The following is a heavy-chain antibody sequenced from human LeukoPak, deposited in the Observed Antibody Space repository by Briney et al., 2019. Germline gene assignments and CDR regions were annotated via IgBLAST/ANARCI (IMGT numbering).Heavy chain of an antibody. CDR3: ARDYPGFSDNIRQADRFDY. V-gene: IGHV3-7*05. Sequence: GGSLGLSCVDSGVTFSSYWMSWVRQAPGKGLEWVANIKQDGSEKFYVDSVRGRFTISRDNAKRSLYLQMNSLRAEDTAVYYCARDYPGFSDNIRQADRFDYWGQGTQVTVSS. CDR1: GVTFSSYW. CDR2: IKQDGSEK. J-gene: IGHJ4*02. D-gene: IGHD3-3*01.